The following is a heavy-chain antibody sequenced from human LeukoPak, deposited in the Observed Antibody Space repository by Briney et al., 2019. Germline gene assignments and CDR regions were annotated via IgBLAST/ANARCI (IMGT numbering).Heavy chain of an antibody. Sequence: GGSLRLSCAASGFTVSSNYMSWVRQAPGKGLEWVSVIYSGGSTYYADSVKGRFTISRDNSKNTLYLQMNSLRAEDTAVYYCARILQLDYYDSSGGGPRWGQGTLVTVSS. J-gene: IGHJ4*02. CDR1: GFTVSSNY. CDR2: IYSGGST. V-gene: IGHV3-53*01. CDR3: ARILQLDYYDSSGGGPR. D-gene: IGHD3-22*01.